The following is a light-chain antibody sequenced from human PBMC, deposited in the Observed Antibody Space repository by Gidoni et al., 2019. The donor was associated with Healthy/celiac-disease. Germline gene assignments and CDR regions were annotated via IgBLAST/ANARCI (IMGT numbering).Light chain of an antibody. CDR3: QQYNSYSLT. Sequence: DIQMTQSPSTLSASVGDRVTITCRASQSISSWLAWYQQKPGKAPKLLFYKASSLESGVPSMFSGSGSGTEFTLTISSLQPDDFATYYCQQYNSYSLTFGQGTKVEIK. CDR2: KAS. V-gene: IGKV1-5*03. CDR1: QSISSW. J-gene: IGKJ1*01.